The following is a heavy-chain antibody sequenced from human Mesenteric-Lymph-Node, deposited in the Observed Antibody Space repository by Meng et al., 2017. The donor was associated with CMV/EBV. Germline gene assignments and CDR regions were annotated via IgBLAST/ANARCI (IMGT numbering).Heavy chain of an antibody. CDR3: AKIDCTSTSCYARPDY. Sequence: GESLKISCAASGFTFSKYGMHWVRQAPGKGLEWVACIWHDESNKYYADSVKGRFTISRDNSKNTLYLQMNSLRAEDTAVYYCAKIDCTSTSCYARPDYWGQGTLVTVSS. CDR2: IWHDESNK. D-gene: IGHD2-2*01. V-gene: IGHV3-30*02. J-gene: IGHJ4*02. CDR1: GFTFSKYG.